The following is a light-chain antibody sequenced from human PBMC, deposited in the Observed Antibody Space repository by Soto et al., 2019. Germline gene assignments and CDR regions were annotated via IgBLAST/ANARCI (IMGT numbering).Light chain of an antibody. J-gene: IGLJ3*02. CDR3: AAWDDSLNGWV. Sequence: QSALTQPPSVSAAPRQRVTISCSGSSSNIGNNAVNWYQQLPGKAPKLLIYYDDLLPSGVSDRFSGSKSGTSASLAISGLQSEDEADYYCAAWDDSLNGWVFGGGTKLTVL. CDR2: YDD. CDR1: SSNIGNNA. V-gene: IGLV1-36*01.